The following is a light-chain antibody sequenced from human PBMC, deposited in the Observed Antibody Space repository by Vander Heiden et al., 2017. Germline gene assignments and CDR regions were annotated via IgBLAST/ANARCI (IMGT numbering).Light chain of an antibody. V-gene: IGLV1-40*01. Sequence: QSVLTQPPSVSGAPGQRVTIPCTGTSSNIGAEYAVHWYQLLPGTAPKLLIYNFHNRPSGVPDRFSGSKSGTSASLAITGLQAEDEGDYYCQSYDSLSVSYVFGSGTKVTV. CDR2: NFH. CDR3: QSYDSLSVSYV. CDR1: SSNIGAEYA. J-gene: IGLJ1*01.